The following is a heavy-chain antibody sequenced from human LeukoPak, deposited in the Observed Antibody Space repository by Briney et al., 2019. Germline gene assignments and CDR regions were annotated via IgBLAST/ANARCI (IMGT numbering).Heavy chain of an antibody. CDR2: ISSSSSYI. CDR1: GFTFSSYS. J-gene: IGHJ4*02. Sequence: GGSLRLSCAASGFTFSSYSMNWVRQAPGKGLEWVSSISSSSSYIYYADSVKGRFAISRDNAKNSLYLHMNSLRAEDTAVYYCARGGRGLVYWGQGTLVTVSS. D-gene: IGHD5-12*01. CDR3: ARGGRGLVY. V-gene: IGHV3-21*01.